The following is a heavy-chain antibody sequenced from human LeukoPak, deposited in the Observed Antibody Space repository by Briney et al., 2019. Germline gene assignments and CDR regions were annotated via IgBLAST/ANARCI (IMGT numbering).Heavy chain of an antibody. V-gene: IGHV3-23*01. J-gene: IGHJ4*02. CDR1: GFTFSSYA. Sequence: GGSLRLSCAASGFTFSSYAMRWVRQAPGKGLEWVSAISPSSGTFYADSVKGRFTISRDNSKNTLYLQMNSLRAEDTAVYYCAKLTELVVVITETQFDYWGQGTLVTVSS. D-gene: IGHD3-22*01. CDR2: ISPSSGT. CDR3: AKLTELVVVITETQFDY.